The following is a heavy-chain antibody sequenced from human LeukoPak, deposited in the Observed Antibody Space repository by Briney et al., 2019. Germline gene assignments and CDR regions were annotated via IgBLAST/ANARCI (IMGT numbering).Heavy chain of an antibody. Sequence: GESLKISCKGSGYSFTSYWIAWVRQMPGKGLEWMGIIYPGDSDTRYSPSFQGQVTISADKSISTANLQWSSLKASDTAMYYCATHSGSYFYYFDNWGQGTLVTVSS. CDR2: IYPGDSDT. V-gene: IGHV5-51*01. D-gene: IGHD1-26*01. J-gene: IGHJ4*02. CDR1: GYSFTSYW. CDR3: ATHSGSYFYYFDN.